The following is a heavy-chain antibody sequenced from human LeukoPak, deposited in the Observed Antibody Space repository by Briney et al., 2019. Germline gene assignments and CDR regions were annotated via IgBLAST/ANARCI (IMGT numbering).Heavy chain of an antibody. CDR3: AREAVVFTAFYYYYMDV. Sequence: SETLSLTCTVSGGSISSHYWSWIRLPAGKGLEWIGRIYTSGSTNYNPSLKSRVTISVDTSKNQFSLKLSSVTAADTAVYYCAREAVVFTAFYYYYMDVWGKGTTVTVSS. V-gene: IGHV4-4*07. J-gene: IGHJ6*03. D-gene: IGHD6-19*01. CDR1: GGSISSHY. CDR2: IYTSGST.